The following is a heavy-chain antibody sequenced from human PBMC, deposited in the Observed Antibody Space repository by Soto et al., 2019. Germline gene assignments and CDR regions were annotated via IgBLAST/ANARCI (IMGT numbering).Heavy chain of an antibody. D-gene: IGHD3-10*01. J-gene: IGHJ4*02. CDR3: ASSYGLGSPPYY. Sequence: QVQLQESGPGLVKPSQTLSLTCTVSGGSISSGGYYWSWIRQHPGKGLEWIGYIYYSGSTYYNPSLKSRVNLTGGTTKKQFFLKLSSVAAADKGGFYWASSYGLGSPPYYWGQGTLVTVSS. CDR1: GGSISSGGYY. CDR2: IYYSGST. V-gene: IGHV4-31*03.